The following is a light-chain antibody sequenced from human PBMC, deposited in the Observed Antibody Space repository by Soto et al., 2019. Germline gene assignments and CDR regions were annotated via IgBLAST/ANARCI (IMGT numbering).Light chain of an antibody. CDR3: QQRRKWPPYT. CDR1: QSVSSY. J-gene: IGKJ2*01. V-gene: IGKV3-11*01. Sequence: EIVLTQSPATLSLSPGERATLACRASQSVSSYLAWYQQKPGQAPRLLIYDASNRATGIPARFSGSGYGTDFTLTISSLEHEDFAVYYCQQRRKWPPYTFGQGTKLEIK. CDR2: DAS.